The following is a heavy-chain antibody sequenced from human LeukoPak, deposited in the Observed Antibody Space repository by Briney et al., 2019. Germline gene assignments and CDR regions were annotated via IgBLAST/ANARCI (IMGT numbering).Heavy chain of an antibody. CDR2: ISGSGGST. J-gene: IGHJ4*02. CDR1: GFTFSSYA. Sequence: GGSLRLSCAAPGFTFSSYAMSWVRQAPGKGLEWVSAISGSGGSTYYADSVKGRFTISRDNSKNTLYLQMNSLRAEDTAVYYCAKDRLGVAGITSGSYYFDYWGQGTLVTVSS. CDR3: AKDRLGVAGITSGSYYFDY. D-gene: IGHD6-19*01. V-gene: IGHV3-23*01.